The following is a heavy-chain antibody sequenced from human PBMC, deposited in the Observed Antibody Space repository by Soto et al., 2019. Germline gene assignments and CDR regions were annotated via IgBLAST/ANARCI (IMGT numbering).Heavy chain of an antibody. CDR1: GFTFNKYW. V-gene: IGHV3-74*01. CDR3: MRAVTDSDY. J-gene: IGHJ4*02. D-gene: IGHD3-10*01. Sequence: EVQLVESRGGLVKPGGSLRLSCAASGFTFNKYWMHWVPQAPGKGLVWVSRINSDGSHTSYADSVKGRFTITRDNDKNTLYLHMNSLRAEDTAVYYCMRAVTDSDYWGQGTLVTVSS. CDR2: INSDGSHT.